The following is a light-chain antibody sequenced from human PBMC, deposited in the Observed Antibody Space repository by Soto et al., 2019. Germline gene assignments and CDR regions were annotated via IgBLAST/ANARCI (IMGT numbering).Light chain of an antibody. V-gene: IGKV3-11*01. CDR1: QRVSSY. CDR3: QQRSNWPPIT. CDR2: DAS. J-gene: IGKJ5*01. Sequence: EIVLTQSPATLSLSPGERATLSCRASQRVSSYLAWYQQKPGQAPRLLIYDASNRATGIPARFSGSGSGTDFTLTIRSLEPEDFAVYYCQQRSNWPPITFGPGTRLEIK.